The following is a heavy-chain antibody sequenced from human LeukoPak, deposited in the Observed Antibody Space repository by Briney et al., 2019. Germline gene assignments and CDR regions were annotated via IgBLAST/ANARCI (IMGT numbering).Heavy chain of an antibody. CDR2: ISYDGSNK. CDR1: GFTFSSYG. J-gene: IGHJ6*02. V-gene: IGHV3-30*18. Sequence: GGSLRLSCAASGFTFSSYGMHWVRQAPGKGLEWVAVISYDGSNKYYADSVKGRFTISRDNSKNTLYLQMNSLRAEDTAVYYCAKASGPKIAAAGRDYGMDVWGQGTTVTVSS. D-gene: IGHD6-13*01. CDR3: AKASGPKIAAAGRDYGMDV.